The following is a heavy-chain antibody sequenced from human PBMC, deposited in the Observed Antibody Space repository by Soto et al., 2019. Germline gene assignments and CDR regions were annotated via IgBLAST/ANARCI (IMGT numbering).Heavy chain of an antibody. Sequence: QVQLVQSGAEVKKPGASVKVSCKASGYTFTSYGICWVRQAPGQGLEWMGWISAYNGKTNYAQKLQGRVTMTTETPTSTAYMKLRSLRSDDTAVYYCERGDIGTTVTPGWGQGTLVTVSS. CDR1: GYTFTSYG. CDR3: ERGDIGTTVTPG. V-gene: IGHV1-18*01. J-gene: IGHJ4*02. CDR2: ISAYNGKT. D-gene: IGHD1-1*01.